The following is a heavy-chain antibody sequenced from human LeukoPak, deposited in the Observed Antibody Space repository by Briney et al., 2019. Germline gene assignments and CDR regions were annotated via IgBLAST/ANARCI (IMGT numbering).Heavy chain of an antibody. CDR1: GYSISSGYY. J-gene: IGHJ4*02. V-gene: IGHV4-38-2*01. Sequence: PSETLSLTCAVSGYSISSGYYWGWIRQPPGKGLEWIGSIYHSGSTYYNPSLKSRVTISVDTSKNQFSLKLSSVTAADTAVYYCATSKIQLWAFDYWGQGTLVTVSS. D-gene: IGHD3-10*01. CDR2: IYHSGST. CDR3: ATSKIQLWAFDY.